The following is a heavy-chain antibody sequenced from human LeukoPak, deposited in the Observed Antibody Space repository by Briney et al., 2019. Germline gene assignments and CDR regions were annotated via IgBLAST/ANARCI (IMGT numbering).Heavy chain of an antibody. Sequence: PGGSLRLSCAASGFTFNKSAMSWVRQPPGKGLVWVSSISDSGGSTNYADSVKGRFNMSRDNSKNTLYLQMNSLRAEDTAVYYCARPGPSYYYGSGSYSPLGGQGTLVTVSS. V-gene: IGHV3-23*01. CDR3: ARPGPSYYYGSGSYSPL. D-gene: IGHD3-10*01. CDR2: ISDSGGST. J-gene: IGHJ4*02. CDR1: GFTFNKSA.